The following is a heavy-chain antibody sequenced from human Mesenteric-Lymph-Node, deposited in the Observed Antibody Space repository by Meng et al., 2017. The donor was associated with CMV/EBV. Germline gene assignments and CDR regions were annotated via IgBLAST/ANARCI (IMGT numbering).Heavy chain of an antibody. D-gene: IGHD1-26*01. CDR2: INSDGSST. CDR1: GFTFSSYW. Sequence: LSCAASGFTFSSYWMHWVRQAPGKGLVWVSRINSDGSSTSYADSVKGRFTISRDNAKNTLYLQMNSLRAEDTAVYYCAREGRGSPTGYWGQGTLVTVSS. V-gene: IGHV3-74*01. CDR3: AREGRGSPTGY. J-gene: IGHJ4*02.